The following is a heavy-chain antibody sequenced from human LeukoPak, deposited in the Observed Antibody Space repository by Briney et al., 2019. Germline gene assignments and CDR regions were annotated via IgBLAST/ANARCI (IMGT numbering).Heavy chain of an antibody. J-gene: IGHJ3*02. D-gene: IGHD6-13*01. Sequence: SETLSLTCTVSGGSISSYYWSWIRQPPGKGLEWIGYIYYSGSTNYNPSLKSRVTISVDTSKNQFSLKLSSVTAADTAVYYCARPGAEGTFGAFDIWGQGTMVTVSS. CDR1: GGSISSYY. CDR2: IYYSGST. CDR3: ARPGAEGTFGAFDI. V-gene: IGHV4-59*08.